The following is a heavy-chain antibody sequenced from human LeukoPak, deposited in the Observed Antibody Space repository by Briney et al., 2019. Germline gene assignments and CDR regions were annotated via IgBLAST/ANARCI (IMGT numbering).Heavy chain of an antibody. Sequence: SETLSLTCTVSGGSISSYYWSWIRQPAPKGLQWIGHIFTSGSTNYNPSLQSRVPMSVDTSKNQFSQELSSVTAADTAVYYCARDRARFYGSGSGYYLFDPWGRETLVSVS. CDR2: IFTSGST. CDR3: ARDRARFYGSGSGYYLFDP. D-gene: IGHD3-10*01. V-gene: IGHV4-4*07. J-gene: IGHJ5*02. CDR1: GGSISSYY.